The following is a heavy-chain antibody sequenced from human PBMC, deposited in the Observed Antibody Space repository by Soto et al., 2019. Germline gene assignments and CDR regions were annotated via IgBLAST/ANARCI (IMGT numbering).Heavy chain of an antibody. Sequence: PGGSLRLSCAASGFTFTNYGMHWVRQAPGKGLEWVAVIWYDGSNKYYADSVKGRFTISRDNSKNTLYLQMNSLRAEDTAVYYCARVGAKGEAFDIWGQGTMVTVSS. V-gene: IGHV3-33*01. CDR1: GFTFTNYG. CDR3: ARVGAKGEAFDI. J-gene: IGHJ3*02. D-gene: IGHD1-26*01. CDR2: IWYDGSNK.